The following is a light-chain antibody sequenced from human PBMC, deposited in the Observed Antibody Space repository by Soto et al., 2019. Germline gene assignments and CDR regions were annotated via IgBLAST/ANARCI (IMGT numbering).Light chain of an antibody. Sequence: EIVMTQSPATLSVSPGERATLSCRASQSVSSNLAWYQQKPGQAPRLLIYGASTRATGIPARFSGSGSGTEFTLTISSLQFEDFAVYYCHQYNNWPPNTFGGGTKVDI. V-gene: IGKV3D-15*01. CDR2: GAS. CDR3: HQYNNWPPNT. CDR1: QSVSSN. J-gene: IGKJ4*01.